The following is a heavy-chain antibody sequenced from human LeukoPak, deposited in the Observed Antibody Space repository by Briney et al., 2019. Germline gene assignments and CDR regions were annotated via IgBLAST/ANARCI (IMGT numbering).Heavy chain of an antibody. CDR1: GFTFSSYE. V-gene: IGHV3-7*01. CDR2: IKQDGSEK. Sequence: PTGGSLRLSCAASGFTFSSYEMNWVRQAPGKGLEWVANIKQDGSEKYYVDSVKGRFTISRDNAKNSLYLQMNSLRAEDTAVYYCARDNPGDRLDYWGQGTLVTVSS. CDR3: ARDNPGDRLDY. D-gene: IGHD2-21*02. J-gene: IGHJ4*02.